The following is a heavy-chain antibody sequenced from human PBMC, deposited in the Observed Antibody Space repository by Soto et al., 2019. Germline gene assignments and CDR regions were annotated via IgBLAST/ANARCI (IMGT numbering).Heavy chain of an antibody. Sequence: QVHLVESGGGVVQPGGSLRLSCAGSGFTFSDYGMHWVRQAPGKGLEWVAVLWYDGSGEYYTDSVRGRFTISRVNSKNTLYLQMNNLRDKDTGVYYCARDSVRFLEHFSKDYFDYWGQGTRVTVSS. D-gene: IGHD3-3*01. V-gene: IGHV3-33*08. CDR2: LWYDGSGE. CDR1: GFTFSDYG. J-gene: IGHJ4*02. CDR3: ARDSVRFLEHFSKDYFDY.